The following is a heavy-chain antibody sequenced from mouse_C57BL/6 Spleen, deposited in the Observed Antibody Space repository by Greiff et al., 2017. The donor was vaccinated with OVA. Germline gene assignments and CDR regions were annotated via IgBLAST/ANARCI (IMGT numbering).Heavy chain of an antibody. Sequence: EVQLQQSGPELVKPGASVKISCKASGYTFTDYYMNWVKQSHGKSLEWIGDINPNNGGTSYNQKFKGKATLTVDKSSSTAYMELRSLTSEDSAVYYCARGYGSSYEAYWGQGTLVTVSA. CDR3: ARGYGSSYEAY. D-gene: IGHD1-1*01. J-gene: IGHJ3*01. V-gene: IGHV1-26*01. CDR1: GYTFTDYY. CDR2: INPNNGGT.